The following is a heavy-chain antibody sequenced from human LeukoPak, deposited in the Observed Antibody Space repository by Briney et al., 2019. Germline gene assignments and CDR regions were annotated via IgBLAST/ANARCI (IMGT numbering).Heavy chain of an antibody. J-gene: IGHJ4*02. CDR3: AKVPLRTSWTFDY. V-gene: IGHV3-7*03. Sequence: GGSLRLSCAASGFTFSSYWMSWVRQAPGKGLEWVANIKQDGSEKYYVDSVKGRFTISRDNAKNTLYLQMNSLRAEDTAVYYCAKVPLRTSWTFDYWGQGTLVTVSS. CDR2: IKQDGSEK. CDR1: GFTFSSYW. D-gene: IGHD3/OR15-3a*01.